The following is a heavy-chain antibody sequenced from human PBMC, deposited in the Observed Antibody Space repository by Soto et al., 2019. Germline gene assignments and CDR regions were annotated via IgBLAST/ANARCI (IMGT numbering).Heavy chain of an antibody. CDR3: ASDLAAANCDY. CDR2: ISAYNGNT. Sequence: QVQLVQSGAEVKKPGASVKVSCKASGYTFTSYGISWVRQAPGQGLEWMGWISAYNGNTNYAQKLQGRVTMTTDTATRTAYMQLRSPRSDDTAVYYFASDLAAANCDYWGQGTLVTVSS. D-gene: IGHD2-15*01. V-gene: IGHV1-18*01. J-gene: IGHJ4*02. CDR1: GYTFTSYG.